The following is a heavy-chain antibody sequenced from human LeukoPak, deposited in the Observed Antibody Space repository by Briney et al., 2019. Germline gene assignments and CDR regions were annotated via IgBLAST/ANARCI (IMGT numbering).Heavy chain of an antibody. CDR3: ARESGSYHGNDY. V-gene: IGHV1-2*06. J-gene: IGHJ4*02. D-gene: IGHD1-26*01. Sequence: ASVKVSCKASGYTFTGYYMHWVRQAPGQGLEWMGRINPNNGGTNCAQKFQGRVTMTGDTSICTAYMELNSLRSDDTAMYYCARESGSYHGNDYWGQGTLVTVSS. CDR1: GYTFTGYY. CDR2: INPNNGGT.